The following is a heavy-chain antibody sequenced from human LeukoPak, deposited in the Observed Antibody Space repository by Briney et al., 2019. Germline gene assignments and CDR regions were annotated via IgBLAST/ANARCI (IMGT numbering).Heavy chain of an antibody. D-gene: IGHD5-18*01. V-gene: IGHV1-46*01. CDR3: ARGAIQLWLYYFDY. CDR2: INPSGGSA. J-gene: IGHJ4*02. Sequence: ASVKVSCKASGYTFTRYFIHWVGQAPGQGLEWMGIINPSGGSASYAQKFQGRVTMTIDTSTSTVYMELSSLRSEDTAVYSCARGAIQLWLYYFDYWGQGTLVTVSS. CDR1: GYTFTRYF.